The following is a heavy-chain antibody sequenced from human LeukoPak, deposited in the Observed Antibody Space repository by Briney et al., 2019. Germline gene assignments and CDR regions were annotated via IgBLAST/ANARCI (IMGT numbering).Heavy chain of an antibody. CDR2: IYTSGST. J-gene: IGHJ5*02. CDR3: ASSTSSISWWGDNWFDP. V-gene: IGHV4-61*02. Sequence: SQTVSLTCTVSGGSLSRCSYYWSWLRQPAGKGLEWIGRIYTSGSTNYNLSLKSRVTISVDTSKNQFPLKLSSVTAAGTAVYYCASSTSSISWWGDNWFDPWGQGTLVTVSS. D-gene: IGHD6-13*01. CDR1: GGSLSRCSYY.